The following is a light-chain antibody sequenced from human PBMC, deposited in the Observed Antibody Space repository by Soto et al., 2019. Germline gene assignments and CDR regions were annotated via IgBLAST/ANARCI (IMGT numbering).Light chain of an antibody. CDR2: GVS. J-gene: IGKJ1*01. CDR3: QHYDTSPT. Sequence: EIVLTQSPDTLSLSPGERATLSCRASRSVASTSLAWYRHKPGQAPRLLIYGVSSRATGIPDRFSGSGSGTDFTLTISRLEPEDFAVYYCQHYDTSPTFGQGTKVDIK. CDR1: RSVASTS. V-gene: IGKV3-20*01.